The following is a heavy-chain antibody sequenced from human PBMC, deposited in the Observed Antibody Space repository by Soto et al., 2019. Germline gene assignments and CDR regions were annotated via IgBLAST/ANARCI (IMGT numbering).Heavy chain of an antibody. D-gene: IGHD1-26*01. J-gene: IGHJ4*02. Sequence: PGGSLRLSCAASGFTFSSYAMHWVRQAPGKGLEWVAVISYDGSNKYYADSVKGRFTISRDNSKNTLYLQMNSLRAEDTAVYYCAKPHSDSNLYYLDCWGQGTLVTVSS. CDR3: AKPHSDSNLYYLDC. V-gene: IGHV3-30-3*01. CDR2: ISYDGSNK. CDR1: GFTFSSYA.